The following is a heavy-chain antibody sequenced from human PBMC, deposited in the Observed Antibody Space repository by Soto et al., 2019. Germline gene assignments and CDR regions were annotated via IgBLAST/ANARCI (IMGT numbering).Heavy chain of an antibody. V-gene: IGHV4-39*01. CDR1: GGSISSSSYY. CDR3: ARHLGSSCLDGKIDY. D-gene: IGHD6-13*01. CDR2: IYYSGST. J-gene: IGHJ4*02. Sequence: ASETLSLTCTVSGGSISSSSYYWGWIRQPPGKGLEWIGSIYYSGSTYYNPSLKSRVTISVDTSKNQFSLKLSSVTAADTAVYYCARHLGSSCLDGKIDYWGQGTLVTVSS.